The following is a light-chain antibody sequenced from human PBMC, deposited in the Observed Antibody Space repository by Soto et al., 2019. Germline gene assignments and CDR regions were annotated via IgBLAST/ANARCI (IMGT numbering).Light chain of an antibody. V-gene: IGLV2-14*01. Sequence: QSVLTQPASVSGSPGQSITMSCTGTSSDVGGYNYVSWYQQHPGKALKLMIYDVNNRPSGVSNRFSGSKSGNTASLTISGLQAEDEADYYCCSYTTISTLVFGTGTKVTVL. CDR3: CSYTTISTLV. CDR2: DVN. J-gene: IGLJ1*01. CDR1: SSDVGGYNY.